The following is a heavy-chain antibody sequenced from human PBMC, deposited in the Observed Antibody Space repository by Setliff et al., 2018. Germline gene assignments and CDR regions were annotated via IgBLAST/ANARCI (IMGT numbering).Heavy chain of an antibody. J-gene: IGHJ6*03. CDR2: IYIGGSA. CDR3: AREQWLDPPGYYYMDV. Sequence: SETLSLTCTVSGGSISSFYWSWIRQPAGKGLEWIGHIYIGGSANYNPSLKSRVTMSIDTSKNQFSLKLNSVTAADMAVYYCAREQWLDPPGYYYMDVWAKGTTVTVS. D-gene: IGHD6-19*01. CDR1: GGSISSFY. V-gene: IGHV4-4*07.